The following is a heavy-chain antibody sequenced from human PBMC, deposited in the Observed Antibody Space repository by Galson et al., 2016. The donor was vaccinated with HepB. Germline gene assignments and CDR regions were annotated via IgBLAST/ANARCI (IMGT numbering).Heavy chain of an antibody. D-gene: IGHD6-19*01. CDR2: ISGSASRT. V-gene: IGHV3-23*01. CDR3: AKDQRYMESSGWYDFDF. CDR1: GFTFSSFA. Sequence: LRLSCAASGFTFSSFAMSWVRQAPGKGLEWVAAISGSASRTYSAGSVKVRFTISRDNSKNTLYLLTNSLRAEDTAIYYCAKDQRYMESSGWYDFDFWGQGTLVIVAS. J-gene: IGHJ4*02.